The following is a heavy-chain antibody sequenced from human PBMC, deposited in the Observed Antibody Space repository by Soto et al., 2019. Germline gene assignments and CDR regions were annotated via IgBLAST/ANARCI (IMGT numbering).Heavy chain of an antibody. CDR1: GYTFTSYA. Sequence: ASVKVSCKASGYTFTSYAMHWVRQAPGQRLEWMGWINAGNGNTKYSQKFQGRVTMTRNTSISTAYMELSSLRSEDTAVYYCVRAVNYGVDAFDIWGQGTMVTVSS. CDR2: INAGNGNT. J-gene: IGHJ3*02. V-gene: IGHV1-3*01. D-gene: IGHD4-17*01. CDR3: VRAVNYGVDAFDI.